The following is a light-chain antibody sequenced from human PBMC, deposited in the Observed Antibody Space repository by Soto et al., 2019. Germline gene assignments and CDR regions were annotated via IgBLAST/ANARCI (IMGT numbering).Light chain of an antibody. V-gene: IGLV2-14*01. CDR3: SSYTTTNTLYV. CDR1: NSDVGGYNY. J-gene: IGLJ1*01. CDR2: EVF. Sequence: QSALTQPASVSGSPGQSITIPCTGTNSDVGGYNYVSWYQHHPGKAPKLMIYEVFNRPSGVSSRFSGPKSGSTASLTISGLQAEDEADYYCSSYTTTNTLYVFGSGTKLTVL.